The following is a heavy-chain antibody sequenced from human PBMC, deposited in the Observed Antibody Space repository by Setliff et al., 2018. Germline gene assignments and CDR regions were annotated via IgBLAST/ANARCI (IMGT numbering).Heavy chain of an antibody. CDR3: ARAPPNRYSGSYEYFYMDV. CDR1: GGSISSYY. D-gene: IGHD1-26*01. Sequence: PSETLSLTCTVSGGSISSYYWSWIRQPPGKALEWIGYTYTSGSTNYNPSLKSRVTISVDTSKNQFSLKVSSVTAADTAVYYCARAPPNRYSGSYEYFYMDVWGKGTTVTVSS. CDR2: TYTSGST. J-gene: IGHJ6*03. V-gene: IGHV4-4*08.